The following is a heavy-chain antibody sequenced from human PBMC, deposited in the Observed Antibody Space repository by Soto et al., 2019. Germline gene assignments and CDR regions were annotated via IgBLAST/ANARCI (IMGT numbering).Heavy chain of an antibody. CDR3: AHTQDYGTVTY. CDR2: IYWDDDK. D-gene: IGHD4-17*01. CDR1: GFSLSTRGVG. V-gene: IGHV2-5*02. J-gene: IGHJ4*02. Sequence: QITLKESGPTLVKPTQTLTLTCTFSGFSLSTRGVGVGWIRQPPGKALEWLAVIYWDDDKRYSPSLQSRLTITRDPSKNQVVLTMSNMDPVDTATYYCAHTQDYGTVTYWGQGTLVTVSS.